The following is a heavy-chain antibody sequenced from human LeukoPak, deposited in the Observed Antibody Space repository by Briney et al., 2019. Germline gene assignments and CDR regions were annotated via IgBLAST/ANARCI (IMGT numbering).Heavy chain of an antibody. CDR3: ARVSSDSSGYYPYYFDY. CDR2: IIPIFGIA. D-gene: IGHD3-22*01. Sequence: ASVKVSCKASGGTFSSYAISWVRQAPGQGLEWMGRIIPIFGIANYAQKFQGGVTITADKSTSTAYMELSSLRSEDTAVYYCARVSSDSSGYYPYYFDYWGQGTLVTVSS. CDR1: GGTFSSYA. J-gene: IGHJ4*02. V-gene: IGHV1-69*04.